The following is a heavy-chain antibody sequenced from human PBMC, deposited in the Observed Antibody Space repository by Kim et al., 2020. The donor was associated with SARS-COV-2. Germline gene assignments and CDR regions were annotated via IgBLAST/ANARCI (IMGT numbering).Heavy chain of an antibody. CDR3: TRHGANYDFDSNYGMDV. V-gene: IGHV3-73*01. J-gene: IGHJ6*02. D-gene: IGHD3-3*01. Sequence: VKGRFTISRDDSKNTAYLQMNSLKTEDTAVYYCTRHGANYDFDSNYGMDVWGQGTTVTVSS.